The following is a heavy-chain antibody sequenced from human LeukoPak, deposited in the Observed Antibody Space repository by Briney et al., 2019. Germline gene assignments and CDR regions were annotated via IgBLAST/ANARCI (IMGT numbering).Heavy chain of an antibody. J-gene: IGHJ4*02. V-gene: IGHV3-7*01. CDR1: GFTFSSYW. D-gene: IGHD3-10*01. Sequence: GGSLRLSCAASGFTFSSYWMSWVRQAPGKGLEWVANIKKDGSEKYYVDSVKGRFTISRDNAKNSLYLQMNSLRAEDTAVYYCARIWFGELLYWKSFDYWGRGTLVTVSS. CDR2: IKKDGSEK. CDR3: ARIWFGELLYWKSFDY.